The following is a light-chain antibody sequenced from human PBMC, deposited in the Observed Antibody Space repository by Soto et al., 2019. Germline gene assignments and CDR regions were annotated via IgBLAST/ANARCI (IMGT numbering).Light chain of an antibody. Sequence: QSVLTQPPSASGTPGQRVTIYCSGSRPNIGSHTVNWYQQLPGTAPKLLIYSDNQRPSGVPDRFSGSKSGTLASLAISGLQSEDESDYYCAAWEDSLNGYVFGTGTKHTVL. CDR1: RPNIGSHT. J-gene: IGLJ1*01. CDR2: SDN. V-gene: IGLV1-44*01. CDR3: AAWEDSLNGYV.